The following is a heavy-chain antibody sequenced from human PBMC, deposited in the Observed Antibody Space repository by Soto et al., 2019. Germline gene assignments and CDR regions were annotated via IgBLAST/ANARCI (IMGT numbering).Heavy chain of an antibody. V-gene: IGHV1-18*01. Sequence: ASVKVSCKASGYTFTSYGISWVRQAPGQGLEWMGWISAYNGNTNYAQKLQGRVTMTTDTSTSTAYMELRSLRSDDTAVYYCARVDLGSGWYVSYYYYYMDVWGKGTTVTVSS. J-gene: IGHJ6*03. D-gene: IGHD6-19*01. CDR1: GYTFTSYG. CDR2: ISAYNGNT. CDR3: ARVDLGSGWYVSYYYYYMDV.